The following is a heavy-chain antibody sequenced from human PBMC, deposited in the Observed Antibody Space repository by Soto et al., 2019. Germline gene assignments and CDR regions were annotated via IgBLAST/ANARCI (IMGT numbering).Heavy chain of an antibody. J-gene: IGHJ6*02. D-gene: IGHD6-13*01. CDR1: GGSIRSGDYY. Sequence: SETLSLTCTVSGGSIRSGDYYWSWIRQPPGKGLEWIGYIYYSGSTYYNPSLKSRVTISVDTSKNQFSLKLSSVTAADTAVYYCARDSGQQLVRETYYYYGMDVWGQGTTVTVSS. CDR3: ARDSGQQLVRETYYYYGMDV. CDR2: IYYSGST. V-gene: IGHV4-30-4*01.